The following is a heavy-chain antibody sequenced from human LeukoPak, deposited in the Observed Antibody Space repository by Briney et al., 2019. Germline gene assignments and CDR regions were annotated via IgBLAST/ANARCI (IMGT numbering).Heavy chain of an antibody. CDR3: ARLSELSSFFTTYYYYYMDV. CDR1: GGSISSSSYY. J-gene: IGHJ6*03. D-gene: IGHD3-22*01. Sequence: SETLSLTCTVSGGSISSSSYYWGWIRQPPGKGLEWIGSICYSGSTYYNPSLKSRVTISVDTSKNQFSLKLSSVTAADTAVYYCARLSELSSFFTTYYYYYMDVWGKGTTVTVSS. CDR2: ICYSGST. V-gene: IGHV4-39*01.